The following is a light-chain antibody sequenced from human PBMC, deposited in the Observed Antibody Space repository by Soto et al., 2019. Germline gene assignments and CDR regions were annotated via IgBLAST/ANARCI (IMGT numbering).Light chain of an antibody. CDR1: QGISDF. CDR2: AAS. J-gene: IGKJ2*01. Sequence: DIQMSQSPSSLSASVGDRVTITCRASQGISDFLAWYQQKPGKVPKLLIYAASTLQSGVPSRFRGSGSGTDFTLTISSLQPEDVATYYCHKYNSAPHTFGQGTKLEIK. V-gene: IGKV1-27*01. CDR3: HKYNSAPHT.